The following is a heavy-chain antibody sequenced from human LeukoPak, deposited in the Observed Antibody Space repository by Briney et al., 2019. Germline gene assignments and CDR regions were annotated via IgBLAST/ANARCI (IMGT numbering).Heavy chain of an antibody. D-gene: IGHD2-2*01. CDR1: GYTFTSYD. CDR2: MNPNSGNT. J-gene: IGHJ6*03. V-gene: IGHV1-8*01. CDR3: ATGVPAATDYYYYYMDV. Sequence: ASVKVSCKASGYTFTSYDINWVRQATGQGLEWMGWMNPNSGNTGYAQKFQGRVTMTEDTSTDTAYTELSSLRSEDTAVYYCATGVPAATDYYYYYMDVWGKGTTVTISS.